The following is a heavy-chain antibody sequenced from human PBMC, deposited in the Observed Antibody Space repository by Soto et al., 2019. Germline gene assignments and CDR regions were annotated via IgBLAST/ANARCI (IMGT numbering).Heavy chain of an antibody. D-gene: IGHD2-15*01. J-gene: IGHJ5*02. V-gene: IGHV4-31*03. CDR3: ARGVEDIVAQTYSPNWFDP. CDR2: IYYSGST. Sequence: PSETLSLTCTVSGGSISSGGYYWSWIRQHPGKGLEWIGYIYYSGSTYYNPSLKSRVTISVDTSKNQFSLKPSSVTAADTAVYYCARGVEDIVAQTYSPNWFDPWGQGTLVTVS. CDR1: GGSISSGGYY.